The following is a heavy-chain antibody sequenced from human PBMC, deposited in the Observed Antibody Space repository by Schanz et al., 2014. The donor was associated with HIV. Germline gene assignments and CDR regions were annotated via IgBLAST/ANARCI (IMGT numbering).Heavy chain of an antibody. V-gene: IGHV3-33*05. Sequence: VQMLESGGGSVQPGRSLRLSCAASGFTFNSYGMHWVRQAPGKGLEWVSVISYDGRNKLYADSVKGRFTISRDNSKNTMYLKMNSLRVDDTAVYYCARDGARTSHWGFWGQGTLVTVSS. CDR2: ISYDGRNK. J-gene: IGHJ4*02. CDR1: GFTFNSYG. CDR3: ARDGARTSHWGF. D-gene: IGHD2-2*01.